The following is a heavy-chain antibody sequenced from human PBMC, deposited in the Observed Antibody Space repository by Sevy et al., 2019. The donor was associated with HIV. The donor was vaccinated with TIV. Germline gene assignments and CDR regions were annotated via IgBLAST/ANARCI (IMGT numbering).Heavy chain of an antibody. CDR1: GFTLSSYW. Sequence: GGSLRLSCAASGFTLSSYWMHWVRQAPGKGLVCVSRINSDGSSTTYADSVKGRFTISRDNAKNTLYLQMNSLRAEDTAVYYCARDLSGDSDYSGQGTLVTVSS. CDR2: INSDGSST. D-gene: IGHD3-10*01. CDR3: ARDLSGDSDY. J-gene: IGHJ4*02. V-gene: IGHV3-74*01.